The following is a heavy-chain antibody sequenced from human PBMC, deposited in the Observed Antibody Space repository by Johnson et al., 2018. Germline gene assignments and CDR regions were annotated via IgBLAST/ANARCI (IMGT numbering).Heavy chain of an antibody. CDR3: VRRNYDSSGYYNNDAFDI. Sequence: QVQLQESGPGLVKPSEPLSLTCTVSGGSISSSSYYWGWIRQPPGQGLEWIGSIYYSGSTYYNPYLKSPVTISVDTSKNQFSLKLSSVTAADTAVYYCVRRNYDSSGYYNNDAFDIWGQGTMVTVSS. CDR1: GGSISSSSYY. J-gene: IGHJ3*02. V-gene: IGHV4-39*01. D-gene: IGHD3-22*01. CDR2: IYYSGST.